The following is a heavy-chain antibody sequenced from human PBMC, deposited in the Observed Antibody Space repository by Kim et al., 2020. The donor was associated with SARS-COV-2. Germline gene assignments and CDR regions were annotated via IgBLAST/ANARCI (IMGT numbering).Heavy chain of an antibody. CDR2: IYPGDSDT. CDR3: ARNSKGMVYGRGKNYYYY. D-gene: IGHD2-8*01. Sequence: GESLKISCKGSGYSFTSYWIGWVRQMPGKGLEWRGIIYPGDSDTRYSPSFQGQVTLPAGKSISTAYLQWSNLKASDTAMYYCARNSKGMVYGRGKNYYYY. V-gene: IGHV5-51*01. CDR1: GYSFTSYW. J-gene: IGHJ6*01.